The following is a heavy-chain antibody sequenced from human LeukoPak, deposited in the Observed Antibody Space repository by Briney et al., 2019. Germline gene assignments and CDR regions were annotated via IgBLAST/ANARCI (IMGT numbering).Heavy chain of an antibody. CDR2: INANSGGT. J-gene: IGHJ4*02. CDR3: ARSSRYDIWTGYPY. Sequence: ASVKVSCKASGYAFTGYYMHWVRQAPGQGLEWMGWINANSGGTNYAQKFQGRVTMTRDTSISTAYMELSRLRSDDTAVYYCARSSRYDIWTGYPYWGQGTLVTVSS. V-gene: IGHV1-2*02. CDR1: GYAFTGYY. D-gene: IGHD3-9*01.